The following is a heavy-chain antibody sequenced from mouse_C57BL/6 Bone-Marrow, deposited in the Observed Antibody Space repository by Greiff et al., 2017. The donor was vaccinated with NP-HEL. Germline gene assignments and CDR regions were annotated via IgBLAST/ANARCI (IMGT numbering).Heavy chain of an antibody. J-gene: IGHJ4*01. V-gene: IGHV2-2*01. CDR3: ARKVYDGYGYYAMDY. D-gene: IGHD2-3*01. Sequence: VKLQESGPGLVQPSQSLSITCTVSGFSLTSYGVHWVRQSPGKGLEWLGVIWSGGSTDYNAAFISRLSISKDNSKSQVFFKMNSLQADDTAIYYCARKVYDGYGYYAMDYWGQGTSVTVSS. CDR2: IWSGGST. CDR1: GFSLTSYG.